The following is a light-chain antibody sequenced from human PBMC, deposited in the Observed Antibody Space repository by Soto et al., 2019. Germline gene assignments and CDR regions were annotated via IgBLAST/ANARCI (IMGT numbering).Light chain of an antibody. CDR1: SSNIGSHY. CDR2: KND. J-gene: IGLJ3*02. CDR3: AAWHDSLSGSWV. Sequence: QSVLTQSPSASGTPGQRVTISCSGSSSNIGSHYVYWYQQLPGTAPKLLIYKNDQRPSGVPDRFSGSKSGTSASLAISGLRSEDEADYYWAAWHDSLSGSWVFGGGTKLTVL. V-gene: IGLV1-47*01.